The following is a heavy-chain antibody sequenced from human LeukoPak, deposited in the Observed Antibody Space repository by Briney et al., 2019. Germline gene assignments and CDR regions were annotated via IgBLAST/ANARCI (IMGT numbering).Heavy chain of an antibody. CDR1: GFTFSSYA. D-gene: IGHD1-26*01. V-gene: IGHV3-23*01. J-gene: IGHJ3*02. CDR3: AKDSRYSGNIKAFDI. Sequence: PGGSLRLSCAASGFTFSSYAMSWARQAPGKGLEWVSGISGSGGSTNYADSVKGRFTISRDNSKNTLYLQMNSLRAEDTAVYYCAKDSRYSGNIKAFDIWGKGTMVTVSS. CDR2: ISGSGGST.